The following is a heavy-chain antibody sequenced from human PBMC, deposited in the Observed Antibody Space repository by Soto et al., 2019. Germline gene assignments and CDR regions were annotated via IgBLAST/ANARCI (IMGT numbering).Heavy chain of an antibody. D-gene: IGHD5-12*01. CDR1: GFTFRSYS. J-gene: IGHJ4*02. CDR2: ISSSSSAI. V-gene: IGHV3-48*02. CDR3: ARDLEMATINFDY. Sequence: PGGSLRLSCVASGFTFRSYSMNWVRQAPGKGLEWVSYISSSSSAIYYADSVKGRFTVSRDNAKNSLYLQMNSLRDEDTAVYYCARDLEMATINFDYWGQGTLVTVSS.